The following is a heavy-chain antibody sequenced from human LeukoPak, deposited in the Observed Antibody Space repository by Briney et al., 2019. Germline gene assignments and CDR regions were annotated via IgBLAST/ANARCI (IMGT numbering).Heavy chain of an antibody. CDR1: GGTFSSYA. CDR3: ARAIYYGDYSPNDY. CDR2: IIPIFGTA. D-gene: IGHD4-17*01. Sequence: ASVKVSCKASGGTFSSYAISWVRQAPGQGLEWMGGIIPIFGTANYAQKFQGRVTITADESTSTAYMELSGLRSEDTAVYYCARAIYYGDYSPNDYWGQGTLVTVSS. J-gene: IGHJ4*02. V-gene: IGHV1-69*01.